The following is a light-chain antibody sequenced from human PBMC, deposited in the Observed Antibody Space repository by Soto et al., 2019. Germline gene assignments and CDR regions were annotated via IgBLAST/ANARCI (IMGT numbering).Light chain of an antibody. CDR3: QQSFSIPSWT. V-gene: IGKV1-39*01. J-gene: IGKJ1*01. Sequence: IQMTRSPSSLSASVGDRVTITCGGIQSISSYLNWYQQKPGRAPKLLISAASNLQSGVPSRFSGSGSGTDFTLTISSLQPEDFATYYCQQSFSIPSWTFGEGTKVDIK. CDR2: AAS. CDR1: QSISSY.